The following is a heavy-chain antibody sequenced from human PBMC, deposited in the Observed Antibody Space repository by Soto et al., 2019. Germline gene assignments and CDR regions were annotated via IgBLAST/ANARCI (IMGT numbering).Heavy chain of an antibody. D-gene: IGHD5-12*01. CDR3: ARAVAINHDAFDI. V-gene: IGHV4-31*03. J-gene: IGHJ3*02. CDR2: IYYSGST. CDR1: GGSISSGGYY. Sequence: SETLSLTCTVSGGSISSGGYYWSWIRQHPGKGLEWIGYIYYSGSTYYNPSLKSRVTISVDTSKNQFSLKLSSVTAADTAVYYCARAVAINHDAFDIWGQGTMVTVSS.